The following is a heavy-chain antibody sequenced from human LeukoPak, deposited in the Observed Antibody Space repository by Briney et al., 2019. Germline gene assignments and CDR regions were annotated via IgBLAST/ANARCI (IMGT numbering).Heavy chain of an antibody. J-gene: IGHJ4*02. CDR2: IKQDGSEK. CDR3: ARDSSHCSGGSCYSVY. V-gene: IGHV3-7*01. D-gene: IGHD2-15*01. CDR1: GFTFSSYW. Sequence: PGGSLRLSYAASGFTFSSYWMSWVRQAPGKGLEWVANIKQDGSEKYYVDSVKGRFTISRDNAKNSLYLQMNSLRAEDTAVYYCARDSSHCSGGSCYSVYWGQGTLVTVSS.